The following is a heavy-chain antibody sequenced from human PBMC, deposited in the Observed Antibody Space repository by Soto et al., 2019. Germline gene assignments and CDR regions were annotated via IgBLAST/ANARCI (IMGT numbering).Heavy chain of an antibody. CDR3: ARRTVNIRTFYSGLKTHCFDY. CDR2: IYYSGST. J-gene: IGHJ4*02. Sequence: SDTLSLTCAVSGDSMSRSDYYWGWIRQPPGKGLEWIGSIYYSGSTYYNPSLQSRVAISVDTSKNQFSLKLKSVTAADTAIYYCARRTVNIRTFYSGLKTHCFDYWGQGAPVTVSS. V-gene: IGHV4-39*01. D-gene: IGHD6-19*01. CDR1: GDSMSRSDYY.